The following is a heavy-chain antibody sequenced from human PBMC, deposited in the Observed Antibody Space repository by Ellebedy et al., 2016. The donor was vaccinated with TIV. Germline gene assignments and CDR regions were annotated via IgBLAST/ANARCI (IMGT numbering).Heavy chain of an antibody. J-gene: IGHJ3*02. D-gene: IGHD3-10*01. Sequence: SETLSLTCAISGDSVSSNSAAWNWIRQSPSRGLEWLGGTYYRSKWYNDYAVSVKSRITINPDTSKNQFSLQLNSVTPEDTAVYYCARSSPGEVKSAFDIWGQGTMVTVSS. CDR2: TYYRSKWYN. V-gene: IGHV6-1*01. CDR1: GDSVSSNSAA. CDR3: ARSSPGEVKSAFDI.